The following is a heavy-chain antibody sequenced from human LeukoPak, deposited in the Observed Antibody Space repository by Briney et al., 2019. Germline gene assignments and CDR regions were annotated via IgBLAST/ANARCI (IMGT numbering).Heavy chain of an antibody. CDR3: AKYYDSSGYSEERFDY. Sequence: GASVKVSCKASGYTFTSYYMHWVRQAPGQGLEWMGWINPNSGGTNYAQKFQGRVTMTRDTSISTAYMELSRLRSDDTAVYYCAKYYDSSGYSEERFDYWGQGTLVTVSS. CDR2: INPNSGGT. CDR1: GYTFTSYY. D-gene: IGHD3-22*01. J-gene: IGHJ4*02. V-gene: IGHV1-2*02.